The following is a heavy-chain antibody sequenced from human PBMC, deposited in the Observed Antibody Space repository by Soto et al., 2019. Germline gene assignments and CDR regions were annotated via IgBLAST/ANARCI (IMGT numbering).Heavy chain of an antibody. V-gene: IGHV1-18*04. CDR2: ISAYNGNT. CDR3: ARDPYYYDSSGYYHVPLDY. Sequence: ASVKVSCKASGYTFTSYGISWVRQAPGQGLEWMGWISAYNGNTNYAQKLQGRVTMTTDTSTSTAYMELRSLRSDDTAVYYCARDPYYYDSSGYYHVPLDYWGQGTLVTVSS. D-gene: IGHD3-22*01. J-gene: IGHJ4*02. CDR1: GYTFTSYG.